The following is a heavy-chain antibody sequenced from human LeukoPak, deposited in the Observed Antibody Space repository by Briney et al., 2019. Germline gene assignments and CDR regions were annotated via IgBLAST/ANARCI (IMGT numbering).Heavy chain of an antibody. Sequence: GGSLRLSCAASGFTFGSYAMHWVRQAPGKGLEWVAVISYNGSNKYYADSVKGRFTISRDNSKNTLYLQMNSLRAEDTAVYYCAKDLGSIAVAGFDYWGQGTLVTVSS. D-gene: IGHD6-19*01. CDR2: ISYNGSNK. CDR1: GFTFGSYA. CDR3: AKDLGSIAVAGFDY. J-gene: IGHJ4*02. V-gene: IGHV3-30*04.